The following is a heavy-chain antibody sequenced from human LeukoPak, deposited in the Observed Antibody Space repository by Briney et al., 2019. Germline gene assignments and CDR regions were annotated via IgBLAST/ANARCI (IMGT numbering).Heavy chain of an antibody. CDR1: GYTFTSYG. CDR3: ARVRGSTVTTSREYYFDY. CDR2: ISAYNGNT. V-gene: IGHV1-18*04. D-gene: IGHD4-17*01. Sequence: ASVKVSCTASGYTFTSYGISWVRQAPGQGLAWMGWISAYNGNTNYAQKLQGRVTMTTDTSTSTAYMELRSLRSDDTAVYYCARVRGSTVTTSREYYFDYWGQGTLVTVSS. J-gene: IGHJ4*02.